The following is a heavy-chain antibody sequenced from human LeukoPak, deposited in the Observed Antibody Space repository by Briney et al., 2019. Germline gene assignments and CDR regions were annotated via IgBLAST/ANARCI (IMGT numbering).Heavy chain of an antibody. CDR1: GGSFSGYY. Sequence: PSETLSLTCAVYGGSFSGYYWSWIRQPPGKGLEWIGEINHSGSTNYNPSLKSRVTISVDTSKNQFSLKLSSVTAADTAVYYCARGVASYGLGSYSIHFDYWGQGTLVTVSS. V-gene: IGHV4-34*01. D-gene: IGHD3-10*01. CDR2: INHSGST. CDR3: ARGVASYGLGSYSIHFDY. J-gene: IGHJ4*02.